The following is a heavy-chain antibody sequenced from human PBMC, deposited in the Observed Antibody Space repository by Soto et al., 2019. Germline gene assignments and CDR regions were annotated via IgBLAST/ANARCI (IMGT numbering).Heavy chain of an antibody. V-gene: IGHV4-59*01. D-gene: IGHD2-8*02. CDR3: ARGAAATGAHIDY. CDR2: VYYTGST. J-gene: IGHJ4*02. CDR1: GGSISGSS. Sequence: SETLSLTCSVSGGSISGSSWSWIRQSPGKGLEWLGSVYYTGSTNYTASLRSRVSIPVDKSKNELSLRLSSVSAADTAVYFCARGAAATGAHIDYWGQGTQVTVSS.